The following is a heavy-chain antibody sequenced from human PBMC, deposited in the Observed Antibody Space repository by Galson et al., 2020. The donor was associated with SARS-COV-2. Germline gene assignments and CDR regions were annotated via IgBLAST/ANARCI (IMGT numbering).Heavy chain of an antibody. CDR3: AKETISTIFGVVISQYYFDY. Sequence: GGSLRLSCAASGFTFSSYAMSWVRQAPGKGLEWVSAISGSGGSTYYADSVKGRFTISRDNSKNTLYLQMNSLRAEDTAVYYCAKETISTIFGVVISQYYFDYWGQGTLVTVSS. J-gene: IGHJ4*02. CDR2: ISGSGGST. CDR1: GFTFSSYA. D-gene: IGHD3-3*01. V-gene: IGHV3-23*01.